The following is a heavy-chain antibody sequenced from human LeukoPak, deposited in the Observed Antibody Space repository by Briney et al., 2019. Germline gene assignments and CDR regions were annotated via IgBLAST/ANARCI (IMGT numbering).Heavy chain of an antibody. CDR3: ARGRRTAMVKRYFDY. J-gene: IGHJ4*02. V-gene: IGHV4-59*12. D-gene: IGHD5-18*01. CDR2: IYYSGST. Sequence: EPSETLSLTCTVSGGSISSYYWSWIRQPPGKGLEWIGYIYYSGSTNYNPSLKSRVTISVDTSKNQFSLKLSSVTAADTAVYYCARGRRTAMVKRYFDYWGQGTLVTVSS. CDR1: GGSISSYY.